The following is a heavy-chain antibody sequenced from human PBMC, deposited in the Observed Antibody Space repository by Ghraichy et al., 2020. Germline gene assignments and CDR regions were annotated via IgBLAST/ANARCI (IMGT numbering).Heavy chain of an antibody. V-gene: IGHV4-39*02. CDR2: IFYSGTT. CDR1: GDSISSSSYY. Sequence: SETLSLTCSVSGDSISSSSYYWGWIRQPPGKGLEWIASIFYSGTTYYNPSLESRVTVSVDTSKNDFSLNLNSVTAADTAVYYCVASWGFQNFDLWGRGTVLSVSS. D-gene: IGHD7-27*01. J-gene: IGHJ2*01. CDR3: VASWGFQNFDL.